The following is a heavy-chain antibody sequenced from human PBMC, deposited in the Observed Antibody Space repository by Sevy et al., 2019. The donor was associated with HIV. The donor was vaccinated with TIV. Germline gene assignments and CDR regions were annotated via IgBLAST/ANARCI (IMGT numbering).Heavy chain of an antibody. V-gene: IGHV4-61*01. J-gene: IGHJ4*02. CDR1: GGSVSSGSYY. D-gene: IGHD1-26*01. CDR2: IYYSGST. CDR3: ASSRVEASPFDY. Sequence: SETLSLTCTVSGGSVSSGSYYWSWIRQPPGKGLEWIGYIYYSGSTNYNPSLKSRVTISVDTSKNQFSLKLNSVTAADTAVYYCASSRVEASPFDYWGQGTLVTVSS.